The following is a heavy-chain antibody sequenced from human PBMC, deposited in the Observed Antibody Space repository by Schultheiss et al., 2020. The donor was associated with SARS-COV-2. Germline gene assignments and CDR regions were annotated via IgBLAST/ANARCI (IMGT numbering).Heavy chain of an antibody. Sequence: SGPTLVKPTQTLTLTCTFSGFSLSTSGMCVSWIRQPPGKALEWLALIDWDDDKYYSTSLKTMLTISRDASKNQVVLTMTHMDPVDTARYYCARTDGRYYYSGIDVWGQGTTVTVSS. J-gene: IGHJ6*02. CDR1: GFSLSTSGMC. V-gene: IGHV2-70*01. CDR3: ARTDGRYYYSGIDV. D-gene: IGHD1-26*01. CDR2: IDWDDDK.